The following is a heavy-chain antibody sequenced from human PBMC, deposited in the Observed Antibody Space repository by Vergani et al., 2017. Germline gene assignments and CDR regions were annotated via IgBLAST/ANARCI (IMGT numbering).Heavy chain of an antibody. CDR2: FYTGGGT. CDR1: GGSISSGSYY. Sequence: QVQLQESGPGLVRPSQTLSLTRTVSGGSISSGSYYWSWFRQPAGKGLEWIGHFYTGGGTSYNPSLKSRVTISVDTSKNQFSLQLRSVTAADTAVYYCAREPLYSTTWPFLLRDMDVWGQGTTVTVSS. CDR3: AREPLYSTTWPFLLRDMDV. J-gene: IGHJ6*02. V-gene: IGHV4-61*02. D-gene: IGHD6-13*01.